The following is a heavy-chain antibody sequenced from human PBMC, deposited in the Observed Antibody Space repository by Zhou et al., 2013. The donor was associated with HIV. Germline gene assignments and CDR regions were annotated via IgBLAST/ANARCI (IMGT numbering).Heavy chain of an antibody. J-gene: IGHJ6*02. CDR3: VRRGTWGDRFNVIRGGLDV. CDR1: GYTLTTSD. CDR2: INPSTSHT. Sequence: QVQLVQSGAEVKKPGASVKVSCKASGYTLTTSDLHWVRQASGQGLEWMGWINPSTSHTTYAQNFQGRVTMTRNISINTAYMELNSLRSEDTAVYYCVRRGTWGDRFNVIRGGLDVWGQGTTVTVSS. V-gene: IGHV1-8*01. D-gene: IGHD1-1*01.